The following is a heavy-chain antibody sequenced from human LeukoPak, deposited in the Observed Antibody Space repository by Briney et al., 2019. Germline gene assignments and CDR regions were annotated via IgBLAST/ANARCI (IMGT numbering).Heavy chain of an antibody. Sequence: PSETLPLTCTVSGDSISTYYWSWIRQPPGKGLEWIGYIYYSGSTNYNPSLKSRVTISVDTSKNQFSLKLSSVTAADTAVYFCAREPLGYGMDVWGQGTTVTVSS. CDR3: AREPLGYGMDV. CDR2: IYYSGST. V-gene: IGHV4-59*01. CDR1: GDSISTYY. J-gene: IGHJ6*02.